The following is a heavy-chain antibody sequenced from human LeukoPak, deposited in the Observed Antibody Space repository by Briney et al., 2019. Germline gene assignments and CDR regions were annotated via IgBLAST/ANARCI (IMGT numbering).Heavy chain of an antibody. CDR3: ARDGPAQMVDFDY. V-gene: IGHV1-2*02. J-gene: IGHJ4*02. CDR1: GYTFSGTGWY. D-gene: IGHD3-10*01. CDR2: IYPYTGAT. Sequence: GDSVKVSCKASGYTFSGTGWYLYWLRQAPGQGLECMGWIYPYTGATHYAQKFQGRVAMIRDTSISTAYMELGRLRPDDTAVYYCARDGPAQMVDFDYWGQGTLVTVSS.